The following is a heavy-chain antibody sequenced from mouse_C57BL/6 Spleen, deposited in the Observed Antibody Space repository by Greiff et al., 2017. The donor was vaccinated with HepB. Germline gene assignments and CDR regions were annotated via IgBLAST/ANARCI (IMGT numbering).Heavy chain of an antibody. Sequence: QVQLQQSGAELVRPGTSVKVSCKASGYAFTNYLIEWVKQRPGQGLEWIGVINPGSGGTNYNEKFKGKATLTADKSSSTAYMQLSSLTSEDSSVYFCASSLSRLDYFDYWGPGPPLSFSS. CDR1: GYAFTNYL. J-gene: IGHJ2*01. CDR3: ASSLSRLDYFDY. CDR2: INPGSGGT. V-gene: IGHV1-54*01.